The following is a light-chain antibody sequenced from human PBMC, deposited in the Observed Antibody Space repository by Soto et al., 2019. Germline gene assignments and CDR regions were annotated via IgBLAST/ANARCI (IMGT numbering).Light chain of an antibody. CDR3: LSYDSSLYGYV. CDR2: ANS. J-gene: IGLJ1*01. Sequence: QSVLAQLPSVSGAPGQRVTISCAVSSSSIGAGYDVHWYQQLPGAAPKLLIYANSNRPSGVPDRFSGSKSGTSASLAITGLQAEDEADYYCLSYDSSLYGYVFGSGTKVTVL. V-gene: IGLV1-40*01. CDR1: SSSIGAGYD.